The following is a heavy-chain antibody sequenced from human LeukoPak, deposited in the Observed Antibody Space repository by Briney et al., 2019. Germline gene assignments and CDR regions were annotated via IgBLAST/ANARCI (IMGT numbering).Heavy chain of an antibody. CDR2: IYYSGST. CDR3: ARVGRRAAAQPPYYYYYYMDV. Sequence: PSETLSLTCAVYGGSFSGYYRSWIRQPPGKGLEWIGYIYYSGSTNYNPSLKSRVTISVDTSKNQFFLKLSSVTAEDTAVYYCARVGRRAAAQPPYYYYYYMDVWGKGTTVTISS. J-gene: IGHJ6*03. D-gene: IGHD6-13*01. V-gene: IGHV4-59*01. CDR1: GGSFSGYY.